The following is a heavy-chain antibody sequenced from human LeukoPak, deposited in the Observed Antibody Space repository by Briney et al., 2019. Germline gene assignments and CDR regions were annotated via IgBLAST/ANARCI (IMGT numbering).Heavy chain of an antibody. CDR2: ISYDGSNK. J-gene: IGHJ4*02. V-gene: IGHV3-30-3*01. D-gene: IGHD2-2*01. CDR3: ARDWGYCSSTSCYSDFDY. CDR1: GFTFSSYA. Sequence: PGRSLRLSCAASGFTFSSYAVHWVRQAPGKGLEWVAVISYDGSNKYYADSVKGRFTISRDNSKNTLYLQMNSLRAEDTAVYYCARDWGYCSSTSCYSDFDYWGQGTLVTVSS.